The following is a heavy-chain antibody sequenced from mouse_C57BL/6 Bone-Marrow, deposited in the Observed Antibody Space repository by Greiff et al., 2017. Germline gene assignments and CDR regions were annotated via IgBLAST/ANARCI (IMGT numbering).Heavy chain of an antibody. V-gene: IGHV1-52*01. J-gene: IGHJ1*03. CDR1: GYTFTSYW. CDR3: ARDLITTVVYWYFDV. Sequence: VQLQQPGAELVRPGSSVKLSCKASGYTFTSYWMHWVKQRPIQGLEWIGNIDPSDSETHYNQKFQDKATLTVDKSSSTAYMQLSSLTSADSAVYYCARDLITTVVYWYFDVWGTGTTVTVSS. D-gene: IGHD1-1*01. CDR2: IDPSDSET.